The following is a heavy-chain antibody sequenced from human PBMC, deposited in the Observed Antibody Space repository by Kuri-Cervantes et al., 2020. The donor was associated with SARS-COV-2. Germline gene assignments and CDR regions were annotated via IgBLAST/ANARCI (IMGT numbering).Heavy chain of an antibody. CDR3: ARDRSRVRIFGVVIIGPFDY. J-gene: IGHJ4*02. CDR2: INPNSGGT. D-gene: IGHD3-3*01. CDR1: GYTFTGYY. Sequence: ASVKVSCKASGYTFTGYYMHWVRQAPGQGLEWMEWINPNSGGTNYAQKFQGRVTMTRDTSISTAYMELSRLRSDDTAVYYCARDRSRVRIFGVVIIGPFDYWGQGTLVPSPQ. V-gene: IGHV1-2*02.